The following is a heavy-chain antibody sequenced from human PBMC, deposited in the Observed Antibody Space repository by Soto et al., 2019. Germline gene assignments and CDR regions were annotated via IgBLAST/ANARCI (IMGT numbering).Heavy chain of an antibody. V-gene: IGHV3-48*01. CDR3: ARSRTYDMCDY. CDR2: ISSGSSTI. J-gene: IGHJ4*02. D-gene: IGHD3-9*01. CDR1: GFSFIGYS. Sequence: GGSLRLSCAASGFSFIGYSMNWVRQAPGKGLEWVSYISSGSSTIYYADSVKGRFTISRDNAKNSLYLQMDSLRAEDTAVYYCARSRTYDMCDYWGQGTLVTVSS.